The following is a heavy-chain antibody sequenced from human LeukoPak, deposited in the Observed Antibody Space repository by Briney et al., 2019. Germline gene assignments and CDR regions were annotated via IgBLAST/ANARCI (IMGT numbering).Heavy chain of an antibody. CDR3: AKDLDDGVATNYYYGMDV. D-gene: IGHD3/OR15-3a*01. CDR1: GGSISSYY. CDR2: IYTSGST. V-gene: IGHV4-4*07. Sequence: KPSETLSLTCTVSGGSISSYYWSWIRQPAGKGLEWIGRIYTSGSTNYNPSLKSRVTMSVDTSKNQFSLKLSSVTAADTAVYYCAKDLDDGVATNYYYGMDVWGQGTTVTVSS. J-gene: IGHJ6*02.